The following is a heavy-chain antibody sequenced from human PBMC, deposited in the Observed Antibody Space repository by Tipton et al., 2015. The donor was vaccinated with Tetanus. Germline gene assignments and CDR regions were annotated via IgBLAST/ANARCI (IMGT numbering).Heavy chain of an antibody. CDR2: IYFEGST. V-gene: IGHV4-39*02. CDR3: ARHLYGYWFDP. CDR1: GASIRDKKYY. Sequence: LRLSCTVSGASIRDKKYYWGWIRQAPGKGLEWIASIYFEGSTYYSPSLKSRLTIDVDTSQNLFSLKLTSVTAADTAVYFCARHLYGYWFDPWGQGALVTVSS. J-gene: IGHJ5*02. D-gene: IGHD2/OR15-2a*01.